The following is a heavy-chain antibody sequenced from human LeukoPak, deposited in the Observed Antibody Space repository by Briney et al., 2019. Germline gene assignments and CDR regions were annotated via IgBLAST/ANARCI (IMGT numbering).Heavy chain of an antibody. CDR1: GGSISSSSYY. Sequence: KTSETLSLTCTVSGGSISSSSYYWGWIRQPPGKGLEWIGSIYYSGSTYYNPSLKSRVTISVDTSKNQFSLKLSSVTAADTAVYYCARVGDFGIGYWGQGTLVTVSS. J-gene: IGHJ4*02. V-gene: IGHV4-39*07. D-gene: IGHD1-14*01. CDR2: IYYSGST. CDR3: ARVGDFGIGY.